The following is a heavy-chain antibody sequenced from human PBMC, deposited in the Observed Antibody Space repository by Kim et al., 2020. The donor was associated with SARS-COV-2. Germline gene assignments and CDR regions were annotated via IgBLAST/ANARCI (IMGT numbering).Heavy chain of an antibody. Sequence: SETLSLTCAVSGASISSNTYYWGWIRQPQGKGLEWIGSLYYTGNDYYNPSLKSRVTISVDTSKNQFSLKMTSVTAADAAVYYCARQTSVAGNQSWGQGTLVTVSS. J-gene: IGHJ5*02. D-gene: IGHD6-19*01. V-gene: IGHV4-39*01. CDR2: LYYTGND. CDR1: GASISSNTYY. CDR3: ARQTSVAGNQS.